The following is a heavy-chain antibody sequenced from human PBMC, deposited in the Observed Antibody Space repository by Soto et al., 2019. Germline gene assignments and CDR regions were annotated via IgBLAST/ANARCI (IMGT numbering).Heavy chain of an antibody. CDR3: ARDSSGYDTFDY. V-gene: IGHV4-31*03. CDR1: GGSISSGGYY. J-gene: IGHJ4*02. Sequence: PSETLSLTCTVSGGSISSGGYYWSWIRQHPGKGLEWIGYIYYSGSTYYNPSLKSRVTISVDTSKNQFSLKLSSVTAADTAVYYCARDSSGYDTFDYWGQGTLVTVSS. D-gene: IGHD5-12*01. CDR2: IYYSGST.